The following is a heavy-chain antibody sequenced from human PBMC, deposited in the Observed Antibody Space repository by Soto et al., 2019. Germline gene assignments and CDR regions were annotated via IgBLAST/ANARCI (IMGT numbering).Heavy chain of an antibody. CDR2: IKGDGTIT. D-gene: IGHD3-10*01. CDR1: GFTFSRDW. CDR3: ARGGVGNYYNDY. V-gene: IGHV3-74*01. Sequence: EVQLVESGGGLVQPGGSLRLSCAASGFTFSRDWMHWVRQSPGKGLVWVSRIKGDGTITNYADSVKGRFTTSRDNAKNTVYLQLNSLTTEDTAVYYCARGGVGNYYNDYWGQGTLVTVSS. J-gene: IGHJ4*02.